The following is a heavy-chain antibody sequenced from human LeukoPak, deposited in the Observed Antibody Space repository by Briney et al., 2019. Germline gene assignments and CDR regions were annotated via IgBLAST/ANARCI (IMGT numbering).Heavy chain of an antibody. Sequence: ASVKVSCKASGYTFTGYYMHWVRQAPGQGLEWMGWINPNSGDTNYAQKFQGRVTMTRDTSISTAYMELSSLRSEDTAVYYCARDRGRGVRGGYWGQGTLVTVSS. CDR3: ARDRGRGVRGGY. D-gene: IGHD3-10*01. J-gene: IGHJ4*02. CDR2: INPNSGDT. CDR1: GYTFTGYY. V-gene: IGHV1-2*02.